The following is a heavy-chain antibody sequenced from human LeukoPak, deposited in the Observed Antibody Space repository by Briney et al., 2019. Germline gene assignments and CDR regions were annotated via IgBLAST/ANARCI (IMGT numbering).Heavy chain of an antibody. Sequence: EESLKISCKASGYSFTSYWIGWVRQMPGKGLEWMGIIYPGDSDTRYSPSFQGQVTISADKSINTAYLQWSSLKASDTAMYFCARHPAPRDSRSTYTNWFDTWGQGTLVTVSS. CDR3: ARHPAPRDSRSTYTNWFDT. J-gene: IGHJ5*02. CDR1: GYSFTSYW. D-gene: IGHD3-16*01. V-gene: IGHV5-51*01. CDR2: IYPGDSDT.